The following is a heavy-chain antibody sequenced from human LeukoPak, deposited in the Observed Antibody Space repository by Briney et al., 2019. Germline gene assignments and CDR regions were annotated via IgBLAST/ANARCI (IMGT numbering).Heavy chain of an antibody. V-gene: IGHV1-69*13. Sequence: EASVKVSCKASGGTFSSYAISWVRQAPGQGLEWMGGTIPIFGTANYAQKFQGRVTITADESTSTAYMELSSLRSEDTAVYYCARGDYGDYGWFDPWGQGTLVTVSS. CDR2: TIPIFGTA. CDR1: GGTFSSYA. J-gene: IGHJ5*02. D-gene: IGHD4-17*01. CDR3: ARGDYGDYGWFDP.